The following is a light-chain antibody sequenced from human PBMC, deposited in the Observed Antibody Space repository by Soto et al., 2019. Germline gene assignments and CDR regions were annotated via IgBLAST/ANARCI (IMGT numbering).Light chain of an antibody. CDR1: SSDVGDDNY. V-gene: IGLV2-8*01. J-gene: IGLJ2*01. CDR2: EVT. CDR3: SSYVGTNIV. Sequence: QSALTQPPSASGSPGQSVTISCTGTSSDVGDDNYVSWYQQNPGKAPKLVIYEVTKRPSGVPDRFSASKSGNTASLTVSGLQADGEADYYCSSYVGTNIVFGGGTKHTVL.